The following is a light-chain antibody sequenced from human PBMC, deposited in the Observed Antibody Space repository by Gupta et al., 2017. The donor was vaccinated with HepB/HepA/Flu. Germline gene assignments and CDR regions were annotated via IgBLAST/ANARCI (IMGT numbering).Light chain of an antibody. CDR2: GAS. J-gene: IGKJ4*01. CDR3: QQYDRSTVP. Sequence: EIVLTQSPGTLSLSPGERVTLSCRASQSVSSTHLAWYQQKPGQAPRLLIYGASSRATGIPDRFSGRGSGTDFTLTISRLEPEDFAVYYCQQYDRSTVPFGGGTKVEIK. V-gene: IGKV3-20*01. CDR1: QSVSSTH.